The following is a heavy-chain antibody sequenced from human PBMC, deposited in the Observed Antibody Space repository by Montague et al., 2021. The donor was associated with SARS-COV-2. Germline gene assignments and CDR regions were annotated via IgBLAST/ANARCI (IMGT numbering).Heavy chain of an antibody. CDR1: GGSISSYY. J-gene: IGHJ5*02. V-gene: IGHV4-59*08. D-gene: IGHD6-19*01. CDR3: ARHPSYSSGWYDWFDP. CDR2: IYYSGST. Sequence: SETLSLTCTVSGGSISSYYWSWIRQPPGKGLEWIGYIYYSGSTNYNPSLKSRVTISVDTSKNQFSLKLSSVTAADTAVYYCARHPSYSSGWYDWFDPWGQGTLVTVSS.